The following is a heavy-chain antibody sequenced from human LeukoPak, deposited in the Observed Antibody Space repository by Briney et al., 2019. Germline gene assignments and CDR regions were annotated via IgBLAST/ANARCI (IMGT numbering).Heavy chain of an antibody. V-gene: IGHV3-11*04. D-gene: IGHD3-22*01. Sequence: GGSLRLSCAASGFTFSDYYMSWIRQAPGEGLEWVSYISSSGSTIYYADSVKGRFTISRDNAKNSLYLQMNSLSAEDTAVYYCARDYYDSSGYYYFDYWGQGTLVTVSS. CDR1: GFTFSDYY. CDR3: ARDYYDSSGYYYFDY. CDR2: ISSSGSTI. J-gene: IGHJ4*02.